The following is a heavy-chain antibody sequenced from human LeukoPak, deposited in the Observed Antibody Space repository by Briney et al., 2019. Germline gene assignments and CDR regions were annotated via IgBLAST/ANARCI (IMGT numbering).Heavy chain of an antibody. V-gene: IGHV3-23*01. CDR1: GFTFSSYG. CDR2: ISGSGGST. Sequence: GGSLRLSCAGSGFTFSSYGISWVRQAPGKGLEWVSGISGSGGSTYYADSVKGRFTISRDNSKNTLYLRMSSLRVEDTAVYYCAKDLSSRRLPDYWGQGTLVTVSS. D-gene: IGHD6-6*01. J-gene: IGHJ4*02. CDR3: AKDLSSRRLPDY.